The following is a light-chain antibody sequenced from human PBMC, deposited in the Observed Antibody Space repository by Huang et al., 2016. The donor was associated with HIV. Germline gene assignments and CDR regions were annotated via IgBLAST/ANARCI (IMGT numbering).Light chain of an antibody. CDR2: AAS. CDR3: QQTYTTIT. V-gene: IGKV1-39*01. CDR1: QSIATY. J-gene: IGKJ5*01. Sequence: DIQMTQSPSSLSASVGDRVTITCRTSQSIATYLNWYQQKPGKAPILLIYAASSLQGGIPSRFRGSGSGTDFALTISSLQHEDFATDYCQQTYTTITFGQGTLLEIK.